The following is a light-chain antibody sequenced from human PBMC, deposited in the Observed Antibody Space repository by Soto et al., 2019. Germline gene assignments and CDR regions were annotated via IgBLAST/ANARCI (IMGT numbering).Light chain of an antibody. CDR2: AAS. CDR1: QSISSY. J-gene: IGKJ1*01. CDR3: QQSYSTPPT. Sequence: DLPMTQSPSSLSASVGDRVTITCRASQSISSYLNWYQQKPGKAPKLLISAASSSQSGVPSRFSGSGSGTDFTLTISSLQPEDFATYYCQQSYSTPPTFGQGTKVEIK. V-gene: IGKV1-39*01.